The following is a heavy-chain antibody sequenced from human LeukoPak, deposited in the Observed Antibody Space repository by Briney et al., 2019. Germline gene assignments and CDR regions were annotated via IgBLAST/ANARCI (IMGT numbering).Heavy chain of an antibody. J-gene: IGHJ4*02. CDR2: IRSKAYGGTT. CDR3: TRDEELRYFDWLFNFDY. Sequence: PGGSLRLSCTASGFTFGDYAMSWVRQAPGKGLEWVGFIRSKAYGGTTEYAASVKGRFTISRDDSKSIAYLQTNSLKTEDTALYYCTRDEELRYFDWLFNFDYWGQGTLVTVSS. V-gene: IGHV3-49*04. CDR1: GFTFGDYA. D-gene: IGHD3-9*01.